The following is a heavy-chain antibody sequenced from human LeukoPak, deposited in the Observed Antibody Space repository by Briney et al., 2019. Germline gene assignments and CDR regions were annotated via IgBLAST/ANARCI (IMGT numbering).Heavy chain of an antibody. CDR3: ARIPCSGGSCYPYSYYGMDV. CDR1: GFMFSSYG. J-gene: IGHJ6*02. Sequence: GGTLRLSCAASGFMFSSYGMHWVREAPGKGLEWVAGIWYDGSNKYYADSVKGRFTTSRDNSKNTLDLQMNSLRAEDTAVYYCARIPCSGGSCYPYSYYGMDVWGQGTTVTVSS. V-gene: IGHV3-33*01. CDR2: IWYDGSNK. D-gene: IGHD2-15*01.